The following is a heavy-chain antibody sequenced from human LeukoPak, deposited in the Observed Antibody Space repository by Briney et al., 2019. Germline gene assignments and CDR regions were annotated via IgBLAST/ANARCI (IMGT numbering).Heavy chain of an antibody. CDR2: INPNIGAT. Sequence: GASVKVSCKASGYTFTGHYIHWVRQAPGQGLEWMGRINPNIGATNYAQKFQGRVTITTDTSISTAYMELTSLRYDDTPMSYYSRDDGXXXXXCNXXXXXWGXGTVXXVSS. CDR3: SRDDGXXXXXCNXXXXX. CDR1: GYTFTGHY. J-gene: IGHJ3*02. D-gene: IGHD2-15*01. V-gene: IGHV1-2*06.